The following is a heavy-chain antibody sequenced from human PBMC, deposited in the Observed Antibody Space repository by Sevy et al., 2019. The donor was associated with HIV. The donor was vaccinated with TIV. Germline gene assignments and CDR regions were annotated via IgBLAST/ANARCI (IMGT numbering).Heavy chain of an antibody. CDR2: IYYSGST. V-gene: IGHV4-59*01. J-gene: IGHJ3*02. CDR1: GGSISSYY. D-gene: IGHD3-22*01. CDR3: ATEYYYDSRGRAFDI. Sequence: SETLSLTCTVSGGSISSYYWSWIRQPPGKGLEWIGYIYYSGSTNYNPSLKSRVTISVDTSKNQFSLKLSSVTAADTDVYYCATEYYYDSRGRAFDIWGQGTMVTVSS.